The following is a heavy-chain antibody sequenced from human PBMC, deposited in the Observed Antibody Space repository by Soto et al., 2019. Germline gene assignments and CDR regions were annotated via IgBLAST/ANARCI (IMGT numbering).Heavy chain of an antibody. CDR1: GFTFSSYS. CDR2: ISSSSSYI. Sequence: AGGSLRLSGAASGFTFSSYSMNWVRQAPGKGLEWVSSISSSSSYIYYTDSVKGRFTISRDNAKKSLYLQMNSLRAEDTAVYYCARVMVGATTRAFDIWGQGTMVTVSS. V-gene: IGHV3-21*01. CDR3: ARVMVGATTRAFDI. J-gene: IGHJ3*02. D-gene: IGHD1-26*01.